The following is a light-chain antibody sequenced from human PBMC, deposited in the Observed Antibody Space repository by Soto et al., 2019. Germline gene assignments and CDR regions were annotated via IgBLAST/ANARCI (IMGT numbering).Light chain of an antibody. Sequence: DIQMTQSPSTLSASVGDRVTITCRASQSISSWLAWYQQKPGKAPKLLIYDASSLESGVPSRFSGSGSGTEFTLTISSLQPDDFETYYCQQYNSYSQNTFGQGTKLEIK. V-gene: IGKV1-5*01. CDR1: QSISSW. CDR2: DAS. CDR3: QQYNSYSQNT. J-gene: IGKJ2*01.